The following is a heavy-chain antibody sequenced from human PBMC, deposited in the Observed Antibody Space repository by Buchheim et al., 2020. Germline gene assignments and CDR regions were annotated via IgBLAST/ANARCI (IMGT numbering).Heavy chain of an antibody. J-gene: IGHJ4*02. Sequence: QVQLVESGGGVVQPGMSPRLSCAASGFHITDYGMHWVRQAPGKGLEWVAFITYDGIRTQYADSVTGRFTISRDTSKNTLHLQLSSLRSEDTGVYFCVRETPISNYYPLGYWGQGTL. D-gene: IGHD3-22*01. CDR3: VRETPISNYYPLGY. V-gene: IGHV3-30-3*01. CDR1: GFHITDYG. CDR2: ITYDGIRT.